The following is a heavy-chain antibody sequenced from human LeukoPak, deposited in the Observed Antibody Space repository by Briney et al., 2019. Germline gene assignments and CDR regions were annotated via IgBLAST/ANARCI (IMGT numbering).Heavy chain of an antibody. V-gene: IGHV4-39*07. CDR3: ARVSRHLKYFQH. Sequence: SETLSLTCTVSGGSISSSSYYWGWIRQPPGKGLEWIGSIYYSGSTYYNPSLKSRVTISVDTSKNQFSLKLSSVTAADTAVYYCARVSRHLKYFQHWGQGTLVTVSS. CDR1: GGSISSSSYY. D-gene: IGHD2-2*01. CDR2: IYYSGST. J-gene: IGHJ1*01.